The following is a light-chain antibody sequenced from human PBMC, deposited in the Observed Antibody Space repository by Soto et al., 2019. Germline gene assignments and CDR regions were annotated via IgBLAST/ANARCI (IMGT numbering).Light chain of an antibody. Sequence: QSALTQPPSASGSPGQAVTISCTGTGSDVGGYNYVSWYQHHPGKVPKLMIYEVSKRPSGVPDRFSGSKSGNTASLTVSGLQAEDEADYYCSSYAGTNNFVVFGGGTKLNVL. J-gene: IGLJ2*01. CDR3: SSYAGTNNFVV. CDR2: EVS. V-gene: IGLV2-8*01. CDR1: GSDVGGYNY.